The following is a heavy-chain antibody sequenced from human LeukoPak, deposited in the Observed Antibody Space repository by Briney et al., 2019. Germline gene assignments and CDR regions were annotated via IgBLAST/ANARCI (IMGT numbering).Heavy chain of an antibody. V-gene: IGHV3-23*01. Sequence: PGGSLRLSCAAAGFTFSNYAMSWVRQAPGKGLEWVSVISGLGGSTYYADSVKGRFAISRDNSKSTLWLQMNRLRADDPAIYDCARDVEARISATGTFDYWGQGSLVTVSS. CDR3: ARDVEARISATGTFDY. CDR2: ISGLGGST. CDR1: GFTFSNYA. J-gene: IGHJ4*02. D-gene: IGHD1-1*01.